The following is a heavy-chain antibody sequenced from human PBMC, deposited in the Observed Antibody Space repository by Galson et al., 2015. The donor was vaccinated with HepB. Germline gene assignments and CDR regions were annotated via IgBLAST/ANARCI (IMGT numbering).Heavy chain of an antibody. CDR3: ARSTDMVSTYY. CDR2: INYSGRT. Sequence: SETLSLTCTVSGGSISSSSYYWGWLRQPPGKGLEWIGSINYSGRTYYNPSRESRVTISGDTSKNQFTLKLSSMTAADTAMYYCARSTDMVSTYYWGQGILVTVSP. D-gene: IGHD5/OR15-5a*01. V-gene: IGHV4-39*01. CDR1: GGSISSSSYY. J-gene: IGHJ4*02.